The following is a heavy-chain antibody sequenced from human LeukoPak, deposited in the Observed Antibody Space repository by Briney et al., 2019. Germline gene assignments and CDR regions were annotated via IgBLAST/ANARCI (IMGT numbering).Heavy chain of an antibody. V-gene: IGHV4-39*01. CDR1: GGSISSSSYY. Sequence: PSETLSLTCTVSGGSISSSSYYWCWIRQPPGKGREWFGSIYYSGSTYYNPSNKSRVTISVDTSKKQFSLKLSSVTVSDTAVYYCERLSGSGWLRHFDYWGEGTLVTVSS. D-gene: IGHD6-19*01. CDR2: IYYSGST. CDR3: ERLSGSGWLRHFDY. J-gene: IGHJ4*02.